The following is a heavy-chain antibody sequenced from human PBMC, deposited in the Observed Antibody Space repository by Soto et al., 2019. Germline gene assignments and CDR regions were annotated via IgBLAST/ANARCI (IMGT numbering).Heavy chain of an antibody. CDR1: GGSISSYY. V-gene: IGHV4-59*01. D-gene: IGHD2-2*01. J-gene: IGHJ4*02. CDR2: IYYSGST. CDR3: ARGSAAIMVD. Sequence: QVQLQESGPGLAKPSETLSLTCTVSGGSISSYYWSWIRQPPGKGLEWIGNIYYSGSTNYNPSRKRRVTTSVVTSKKQFSLMLSSVTAADTAVYYCARGSAAIMVDWGQGTLVTVSS.